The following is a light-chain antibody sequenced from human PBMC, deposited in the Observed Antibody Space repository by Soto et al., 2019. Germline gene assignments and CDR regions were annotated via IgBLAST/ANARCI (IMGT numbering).Light chain of an antibody. CDR2: RND. V-gene: IGLV1-47*01. CDR1: SSNIGSNY. Sequence: QPDLNNPPSATGTPGQRVTISCSGSSSNIGSNYVYWYQQLPGTAPKLLIYRNDQRPSGVPDRFSGSQSGTSGSLAISGLRSEDEADYYCAAWDDSLSGGVFGTGTKVTV. J-gene: IGLJ1*01. CDR3: AAWDDSLSGGV.